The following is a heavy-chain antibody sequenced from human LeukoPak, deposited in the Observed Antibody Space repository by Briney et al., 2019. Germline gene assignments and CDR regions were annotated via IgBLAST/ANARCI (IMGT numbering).Heavy chain of an antibody. CDR2: MNPKRGNT. D-gene: IGHD6-13*01. CDR3: ARGGSSSSYYNNYGMDV. Sequence: ASVKVSCKASGYSLTSFDINWVRQGSGQGLEWMGWMNPKRGNTGYAPTFQGRVTITRDTSIDTAFMELSSPRPDDTAVYYCARGGSSSSYYNNYGMDVWGQGTTITVSS. CDR1: GYSLTSFD. V-gene: IGHV1-8*01. J-gene: IGHJ6*02.